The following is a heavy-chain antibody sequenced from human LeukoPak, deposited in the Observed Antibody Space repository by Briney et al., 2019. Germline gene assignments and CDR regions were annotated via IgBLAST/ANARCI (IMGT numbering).Heavy chain of an antibody. V-gene: IGHV3-33*01. J-gene: IGHJ4*02. CDR2: IWYDGSNK. D-gene: IGHD6-19*01. CDR3: ARSYSSGWSERSYFDY. Sequence: PGGSLRLSCAASGFTFSSYGMHWVRQAPGKGLEWVVVIWYDGSNKYYADSVKGRFTISRDNSKNTLYLQMNSLRAEDTAVYYCARSYSSGWSERSYFDYWGQGTLVTVSS. CDR1: GFTFSSYG.